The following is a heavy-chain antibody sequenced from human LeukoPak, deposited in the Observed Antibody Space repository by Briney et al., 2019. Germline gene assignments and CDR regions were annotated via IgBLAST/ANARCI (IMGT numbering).Heavy chain of an antibody. CDR2: IYHSGST. D-gene: IGHD3-22*01. CDR1: HYSITRGLY. V-gene: IGHV4-38-2*02. Sequence: SETLSLTCSVSHYSITRGLYWGWIRQPPGKGLEWIGTIYHSGSTYYNSSLKSRVTISVDTSKNQFSLQLNSVTAADTAMYYCARVVMDFDSSSYYSRYFQHWGQGTLVTVSS. J-gene: IGHJ1*01. CDR3: ARVVMDFDSSSYYSRYFQH.